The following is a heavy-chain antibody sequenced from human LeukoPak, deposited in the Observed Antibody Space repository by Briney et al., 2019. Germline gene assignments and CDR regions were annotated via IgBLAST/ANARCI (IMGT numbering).Heavy chain of an antibody. Sequence: PGGSLRLSCAASGFTFSSYSMNWVRQAPGKGLEWVSSISSSSSYIYYADSMKGRFTISRDNAKNSLYLQMNSLRAEDTAVYYCARDHRAWGAFDIWGQGTMVTVSS. CDR3: ARDHRAWGAFDI. D-gene: IGHD3-16*01. J-gene: IGHJ3*02. CDR2: ISSSSSYI. V-gene: IGHV3-21*01. CDR1: GFTFSSYS.